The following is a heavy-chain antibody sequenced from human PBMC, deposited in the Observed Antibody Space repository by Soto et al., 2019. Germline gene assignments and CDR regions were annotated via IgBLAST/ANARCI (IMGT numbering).Heavy chain of an antibody. V-gene: IGHV4-31*03. Sequence: SETLSLTCTVSGGSISSGGYYWSWIRQHPGKGLEWIGYIYYSGSTYYNPSLKSRVTISVDTSKNQFSLKLSSVTAADTAVYYCARDSQDIVVVPAAQDPYYYYGMDVWGQGTTVTVSS. CDR1: GGSISSGGYY. CDR3: ARDSQDIVVVPAAQDPYYYYGMDV. CDR2: IYYSGST. J-gene: IGHJ6*02. D-gene: IGHD2-2*01.